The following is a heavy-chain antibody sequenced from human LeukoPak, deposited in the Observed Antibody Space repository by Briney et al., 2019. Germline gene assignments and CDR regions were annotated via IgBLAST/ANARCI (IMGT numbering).Heavy chain of an antibody. V-gene: IGHV1-3*01. J-gene: IGHJ4*02. CDR3: ARDLQVMSSGWYGPH. CDR2: INAGNGNT. D-gene: IGHD6-19*01. Sequence: GASVKVSCKASGYTFTSYAMHWVRQAPGQRLEWMGWINAGNGNTNYAQKLQGRVTMTTDTSTSTAYMELRSLRSEDTAVYYCARDLQVMSSGWYGPHWGQGTLVTVSS. CDR1: GYTFTSYA.